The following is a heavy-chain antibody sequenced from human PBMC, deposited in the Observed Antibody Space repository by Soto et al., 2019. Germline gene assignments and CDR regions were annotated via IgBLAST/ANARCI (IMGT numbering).Heavy chain of an antibody. CDR3: ARDGCITATCAGGGNWFDP. Sequence: ASVKVSCKASGYSFTTYYMHWVRQAPGQGLEWMGIINPSGGRTTYAQNFQGRVTMTRDTSTSTVYMELSSLRSDDTAVYYCARDGCITATCAGGGNWFDPWGQGTQVTVSS. V-gene: IGHV1-46*01. CDR1: GYSFTTYY. CDR2: INPSGGRT. D-gene: IGHD3-10*01. J-gene: IGHJ5*02.